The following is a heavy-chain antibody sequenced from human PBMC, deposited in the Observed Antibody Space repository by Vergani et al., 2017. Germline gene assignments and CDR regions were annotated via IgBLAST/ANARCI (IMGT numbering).Heavy chain of an antibody. Sequence: QVQLVESGGGVVQPGRSLRPSCAASGFNFSSYAMHWVRQAPGKGLEWVAVISYDGSNKYYADSVKGRFTISRDNSKNTLYLQMNSLRAEDTAVYYCASDFGADRRGFDYWGQGTLVTVSS. D-gene: IGHD1-14*01. V-gene: IGHV3-30-3*01. CDR1: GFNFSSYA. CDR2: ISYDGSNK. J-gene: IGHJ4*02. CDR3: ASDFGADRRGFDY.